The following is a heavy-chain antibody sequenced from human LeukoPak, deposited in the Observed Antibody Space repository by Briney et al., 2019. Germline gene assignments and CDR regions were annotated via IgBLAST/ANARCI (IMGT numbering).Heavy chain of an antibody. J-gene: IGHJ3*02. Sequence: GGALRLSSAASVFTSCRYEMNSVRQAPGKGLEWVSYISSSGGTICHADSVKGRFTISRDNAKNSLYLQMNSLRAEDTSVYYCARYTYELNAFDIWGQGTMVTVSS. CDR1: VFTSCRYE. CDR3: ARYTYELNAFDI. V-gene: IGHV3-48*03. D-gene: IGHD5-18*01. CDR2: ISSSGGTI.